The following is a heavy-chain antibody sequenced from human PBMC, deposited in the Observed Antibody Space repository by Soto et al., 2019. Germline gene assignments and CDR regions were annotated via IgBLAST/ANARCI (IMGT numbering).Heavy chain of an antibody. CDR1: GFTFSSYG. CDR3: ARPFMADTAMGFDY. V-gene: IGHV3-33*01. CDR2: IWYDGSNK. Sequence: QVQLVESGGGVVQPGRSLRLSCAASGFTFSSYGMHWVRQAPGKGLEWVAVIWYDGSNKYYADSVKGRFTISRDNSKNTLYLQMNSMRAEDTAVYYCARPFMADTAMGFDYWGQGTLVTVSS. D-gene: IGHD5-18*01. J-gene: IGHJ4*02.